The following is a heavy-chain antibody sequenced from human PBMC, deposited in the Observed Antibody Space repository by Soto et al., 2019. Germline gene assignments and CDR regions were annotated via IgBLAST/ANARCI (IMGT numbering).Heavy chain of an antibody. D-gene: IGHD3-3*01. J-gene: IGHJ4*02. Sequence: GGSLRLSCAASGFTFDDYAMHWVRQAPGKGLEWVSGISWNSGSIGYADSVKVRFTISRDNAKNSLYLQMNSLRDEDTAVYYCAREPTYYDFWSGYYEEVYYFDYWGQGTLVTVSS. CDR2: ISWNSGSI. CDR1: GFTFDDYA. V-gene: IGHV3-9*01. CDR3: AREPTYYDFWSGYYEEVYYFDY.